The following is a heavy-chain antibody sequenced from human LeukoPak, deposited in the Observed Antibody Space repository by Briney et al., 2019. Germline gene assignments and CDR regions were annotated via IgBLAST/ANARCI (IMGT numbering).Heavy chain of an antibody. Sequence: PGGSLRLSCAASGFTLSSYEMSWVRQAPGKGLEWVSYISSSGSTIYYADSVKGRFTISRDNAKNSLYLQMNSLRAEDTAVYYCARSFLKYYYDSSGLFDYWGQGTLVTVSS. D-gene: IGHD3-22*01. V-gene: IGHV3-48*03. J-gene: IGHJ4*02. CDR3: ARSFLKYYYDSSGLFDY. CDR2: ISSSGSTI. CDR1: GFTLSSYE.